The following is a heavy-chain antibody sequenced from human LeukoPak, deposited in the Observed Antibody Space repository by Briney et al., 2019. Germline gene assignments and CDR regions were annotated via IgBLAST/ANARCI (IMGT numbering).Heavy chain of an antibody. D-gene: IGHD3-10*01. Sequence: PSETLSLTCAVFGGSVNSGAYYWSWIRQFPGKGLEWIGQIFFTGRTDYNPSLKSRLAISIDTSRDQFSLELSSVSAADTATYYCARDRASGMDYWGQGILVTVSS. CDR2: IFFTGRT. CDR1: GGSVNSGAYY. V-gene: IGHV4-31*11. J-gene: IGHJ4*02. CDR3: ARDRASGMDY.